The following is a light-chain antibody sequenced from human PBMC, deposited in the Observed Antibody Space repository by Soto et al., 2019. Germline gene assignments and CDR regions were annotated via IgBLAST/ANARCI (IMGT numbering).Light chain of an antibody. J-gene: IGLJ1*01. CDR3: TSYAGGNNV. V-gene: IGLV2-8*01. CDR2: EVN. Sequence: QSALTQPPSASGSPGQSVTISCTGTSSDVGGYNYVSWYQQHPGKAPKLMVYEVNKRPSGVPDRFSGSKSGNTASLTVSGLQAEDEADYYCTSYAGGNNVFGTGTKFTVL. CDR1: SSDVGGYNY.